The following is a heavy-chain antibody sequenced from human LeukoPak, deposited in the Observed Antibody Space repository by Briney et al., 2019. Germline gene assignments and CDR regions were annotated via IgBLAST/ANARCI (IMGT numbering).Heavy chain of an antibody. CDR2: IYTSGST. CDR3: ARTTSTTVVRSLDGAFDI. V-gene: IGHV4-61*02. D-gene: IGHD4-23*01. J-gene: IGHJ3*02. CDR1: GGSISSGSYY. Sequence: PSETLSLTCTVSGGSISSGSYYWSWIRQPAGKGLEWIGRIYTSGSTNYNPSLKSRVTISVDTSKNQFSLKLSSVTAADTAVYYCARTTSTTVVRSLDGAFDIWGQGTMVTVSS.